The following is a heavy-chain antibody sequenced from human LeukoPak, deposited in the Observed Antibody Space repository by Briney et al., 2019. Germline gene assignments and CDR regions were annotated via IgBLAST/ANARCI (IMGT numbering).Heavy chain of an antibody. D-gene: IGHD1-26*01. J-gene: IGHJ3*02. CDR2: IYTSGST. Sequence: SETLSLTCTVSGGSISSGTYYWSWIRQPAGKGLEWIGRIYTSGSTNYNPSLKSRVTISVDTSKNQFSLKLSSVTAADTAVYYCARSSGSYLTSHAFDIWGQGTMVTVSS. CDR1: GGSISSGTYY. CDR3: ARSSGSYLTSHAFDI. V-gene: IGHV4-61*02.